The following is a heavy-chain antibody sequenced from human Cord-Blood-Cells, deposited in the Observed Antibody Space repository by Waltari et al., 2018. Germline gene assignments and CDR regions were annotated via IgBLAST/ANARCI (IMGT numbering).Heavy chain of an antibody. CDR2: INHSGST. V-gene: IGHV4-34*01. CDR3: ARGHGELLSSTSCFDY. Sequence: QVQLQQWGAGLLKPSETLSLTCAVYGGSFSVYYWSWIRQLPGKGLEWIGEINHSGSTNYNPSLKSRVTISVDTSKNQFSLKLSSVTAADTAVYYCARGHGELLSSTSCFDYWGQGTLVTVSS. CDR1: GGSFSVYY. J-gene: IGHJ4*02. D-gene: IGHD2-2*01.